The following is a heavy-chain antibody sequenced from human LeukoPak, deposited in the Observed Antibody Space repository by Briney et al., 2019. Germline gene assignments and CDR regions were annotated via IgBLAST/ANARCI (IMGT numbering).Heavy chain of an antibody. CDR3: ARYDVDIATNN. CDR1: GRSISSHY. Sequence: SETLSLTCTVSGRSISSHYWTWLRQPPGKGLEWIGYIYYRGGTNYNPSLQSRVTISVDTSKNQFSLKVTPVTAADTAVYYCARYDVDIATNNWGQGTLVTVSS. D-gene: IGHD5-24*01. CDR2: IYYRGGT. V-gene: IGHV4-59*08. J-gene: IGHJ4*02.